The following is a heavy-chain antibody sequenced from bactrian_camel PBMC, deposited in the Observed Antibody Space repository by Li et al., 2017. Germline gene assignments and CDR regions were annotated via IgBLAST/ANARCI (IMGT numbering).Heavy chain of an antibody. V-gene: IGHV3S42*01. CDR2: IGAAGYGP. CDR3: AVDCGKGSEYFGPYNY. Sequence: VQLVESGGGLVQPGGSLNLSCVASGFAFSDVSMSWACQPPGKGLEWVSTIGAAGYGPRYAESVKGRFTISRDDAKNTLYLQMNNLKPEDTGMYICAVDCGKGSEYFGPYNYWGRGTQVTVS. J-gene: IGHJ4*01. D-gene: IGHD4*01. CDR1: GFAFSDVS.